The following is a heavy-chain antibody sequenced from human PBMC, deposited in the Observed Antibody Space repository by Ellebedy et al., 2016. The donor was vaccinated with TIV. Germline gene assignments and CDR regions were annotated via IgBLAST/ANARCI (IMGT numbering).Heavy chain of an antibody. D-gene: IGHD2-15*01. CDR1: GFIFSNYG. V-gene: IGHV3-30*03. J-gene: IGHJ6*02. CDR3: ARNSGGFNYVASGGGGMDV. Sequence: GGSLRLSXAASGFIFSNYGMHWVRQPPGKGLEWVAVISYDGSSKYYADSVKGRFTISRDTSINTVYLQMNGLRAEDTAAYYCARNSGGFNYVASGGGGMDVWGQGTTVTVSS. CDR2: ISYDGSSK.